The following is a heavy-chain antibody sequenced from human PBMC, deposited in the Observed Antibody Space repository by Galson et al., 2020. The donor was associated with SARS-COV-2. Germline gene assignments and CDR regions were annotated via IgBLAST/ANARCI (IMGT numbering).Heavy chain of an antibody. CDR1: GASISSVDYY. J-gene: IGHJ5*02. CDR2: TYYSGTT. D-gene: IGHD2-15*01. CDR3: ARFYCSGGACYGKDDWFDP. V-gene: IGHV4-30-4*01. Sequence: SETLSLTCAVSGASISSVDYYWSWIRQPPGKGLEWIGYTYYSGTTYYNPSLKSRVTMSVDASKNQFSLELNSVTVADTAVYYCARFYCSGGACYGKDDWFDPWGQGTLVIVSS.